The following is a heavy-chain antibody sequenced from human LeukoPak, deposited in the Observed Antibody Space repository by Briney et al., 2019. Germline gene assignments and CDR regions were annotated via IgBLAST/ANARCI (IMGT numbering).Heavy chain of an antibody. CDR1: GFTFSSYG. CDR2: ISYDGSNK. Sequence: PGRSLRLSRAASGFTFSSYGMHWVRQAPGKGLEWVAVISYDGSNKYYADSVKGRFTISRDNSKNTLYLQMNSLRAEDTAVYYCAKVGGYYGSGSYYDEEFINWFDPWGQGTLVTVSS. D-gene: IGHD3-10*01. J-gene: IGHJ5*02. CDR3: AKVGGYYGSGSYYDEEFINWFDP. V-gene: IGHV3-30*18.